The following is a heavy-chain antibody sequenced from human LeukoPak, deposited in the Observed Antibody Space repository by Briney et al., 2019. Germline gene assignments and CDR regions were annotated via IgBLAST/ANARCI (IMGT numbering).Heavy chain of an antibody. CDR2: IKTYSGGT. V-gene: IGHV1-2*02. D-gene: IGHD2-2*01. J-gene: IGHJ4*02. Sequence: ASVKVSCKASGYTFTDYYIHWVRQAPGQGLEWMGWIKTYSGGTNSPQQFQGRVTMTRDTSISTAYMELSRLGSDDTALYYCARAYAYVLPHFDYWGQGTLVTVSS. CDR1: GYTFTDYY. CDR3: ARAYAYVLPHFDY.